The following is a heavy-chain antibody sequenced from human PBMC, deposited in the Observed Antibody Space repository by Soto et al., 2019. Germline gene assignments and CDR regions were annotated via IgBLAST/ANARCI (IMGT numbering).Heavy chain of an antibody. CDR2: ISWDGGST. CDR3: AKEGKGGGSPFDY. CDR1: GFTFDDYT. J-gene: IGHJ4*02. Sequence: GGSLRLSCAASGFTFDDYTMHWVRQAPGKGLEWVSLISWDGGSTYYADSVKGRFTISRDNSKNSLYLQMNSLRTEDTALYYCAKEGKGGGSPFDYWGQGTLVTVSS. V-gene: IGHV3-43*01. D-gene: IGHD2-15*01.